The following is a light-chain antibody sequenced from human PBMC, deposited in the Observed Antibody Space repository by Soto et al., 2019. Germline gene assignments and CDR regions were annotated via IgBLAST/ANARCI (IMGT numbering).Light chain of an antibody. V-gene: IGKV3D-20*02. CDR1: QSVTNTY. CDR2: AAS. J-gene: IGKJ4*01. Sequence: ETVLTQSPGTLSLSPGDRATLSCRASQSVTNTYLAWYQQKPGQAPRLLIYAASSRATGIAARSRGSGSGTDFTLTISSLEPGDFAVYFCHHRSNWPPLTFGGGTKVDIK. CDR3: HHRSNWPPLT.